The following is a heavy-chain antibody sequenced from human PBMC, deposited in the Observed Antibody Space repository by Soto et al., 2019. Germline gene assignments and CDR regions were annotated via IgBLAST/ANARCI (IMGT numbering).Heavy chain of an antibody. CDR3: AAGGELTRYY. CDR1: CCSISSGGYS. V-gene: IGHV4-30-2*01. CDR2: IYHSGST. D-gene: IGHD1-26*01. Sequence: QLQLKESGSGLVKPSQTLSLTCAVSCCSISSGGYSWMWIRQPPGKVLEWIGYIYHSGSTYYNPSRKSLLTISVDRSKNQFSLKLSSVTAADTGVYYCAAGGELTRYYWGQGTLVTVSA. J-gene: IGHJ4*02.